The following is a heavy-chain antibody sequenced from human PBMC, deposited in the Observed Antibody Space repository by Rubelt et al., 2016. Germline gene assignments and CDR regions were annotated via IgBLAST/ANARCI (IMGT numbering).Heavy chain of an antibody. CDR2: VYYSGRT. Sequence: QLQLQESGPGLVKPSETLSLTCTVSGGSISSGSYYWGWIRQPPGKELEWLGSVYYSGRTYYNPSLQSRISMSADTAKNQFSLKLSSVTAAETAGYYCARLVAGTGYSRENWFDPWGQGALVTVSS. CDR3: ARLVAGTGYSRENWFDP. D-gene: IGHD3/OR15-3a*01. V-gene: IGHV4-39*07. J-gene: IGHJ5*02. CDR1: GGSISSGSYY.